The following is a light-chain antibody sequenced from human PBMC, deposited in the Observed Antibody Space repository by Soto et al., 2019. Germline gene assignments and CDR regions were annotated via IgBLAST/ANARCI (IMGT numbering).Light chain of an antibody. CDR2: GAS. V-gene: IGKV3-11*01. Sequence: VMTQSPATLSVSPGERATLSCTASQSVSSSLAWYQQKPGRSPRLLIYGASNRATGIPDRFSGSGSGTDFTLTISSLEPEDFAVYYCQQRHSWPLTFGHGTRLEIK. J-gene: IGKJ5*01. CDR1: QSVSSS. CDR3: QQRHSWPLT.